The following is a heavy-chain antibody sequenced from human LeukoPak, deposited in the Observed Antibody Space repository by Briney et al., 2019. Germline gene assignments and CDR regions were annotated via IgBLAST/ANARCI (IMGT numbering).Heavy chain of an antibody. CDR1: GYSFTSYW. CDR2: IYPGDSDT. J-gene: IGHJ6*02. V-gene: IGHV5-51*01. D-gene: IGHD1-26*01. Sequence: GESLKISCKGSGYSFTSYWIGWVRQMPGKGLEWMGIIYPGDSDTRYSPSFQGQVTISADKSISTAYLQWSSLKASDTAMYYCASGLGAPTYYYYGMDVWGQGTTVAVSS. CDR3: ASGLGAPTYYYYGMDV.